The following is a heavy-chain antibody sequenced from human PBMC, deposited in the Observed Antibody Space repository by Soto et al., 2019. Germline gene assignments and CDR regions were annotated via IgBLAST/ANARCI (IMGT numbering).Heavy chain of an antibody. CDR3: ARDTDRLQLGGNYYYILDV. Sequence: QVQLVQSGAEVKKPGSSVKVSCKTSGGTFSTSAISWVRQAPGQGLEWVGGIMPVFPTPDYAQNFQGRVTITADDSTTTAHLELTSLRADDTAVYYFARDTDRLQLGGNYYYILDVWGQGTGIPGSS. V-gene: IGHV1-69*12. CDR1: GGTFSTSA. J-gene: IGHJ6*02. D-gene: IGHD1-1*01. CDR2: IMPVFPTP.